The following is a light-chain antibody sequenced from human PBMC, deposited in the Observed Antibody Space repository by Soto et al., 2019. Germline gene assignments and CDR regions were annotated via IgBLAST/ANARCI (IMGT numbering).Light chain of an antibody. V-gene: IGKV3-15*01. Sequence: EIVMTQSPATLSVSPGERATLSCRASQSVSSNLAWYQQKPGQAPRLLIYGASTRATGIPARFSGSGSGSEFTLTISSLQSEDFAVYYCQQYNNWPPGTFGRGTKVDI. CDR2: GAS. CDR3: QQYNNWPPGT. CDR1: QSVSSN. J-gene: IGKJ4*02.